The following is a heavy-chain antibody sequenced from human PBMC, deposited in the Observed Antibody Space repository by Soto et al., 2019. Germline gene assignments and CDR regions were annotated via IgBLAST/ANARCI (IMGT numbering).Heavy chain of an antibody. D-gene: IGHD6-13*01. CDR2: ISSSGSTI. J-gene: IGHJ6*03. CDR3: ARDLDSSSWYGSYYYMDV. Sequence: GGSLRLSCAASGFTFSDYYMSWIRQAPGKGLEWVSYISSSGSTIYYADSVKGRFTISRDNAKNSLYLQMNSLRAEDTAVYYCARDLDSSSWYGSYYYMDVWGKGTTVTVSS. CDR1: GFTFSDYY. V-gene: IGHV3-11*01.